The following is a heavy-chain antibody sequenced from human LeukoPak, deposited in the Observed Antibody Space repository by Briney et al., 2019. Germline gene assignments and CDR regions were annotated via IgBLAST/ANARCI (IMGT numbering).Heavy chain of an antibody. CDR3: ARHAYLGGVI. CDR2: INHSGST. J-gene: IGHJ3*02. CDR1: GGSFSGYY. D-gene: IGHD2-2*01. Sequence: SETLSLTCAVYGGSFSGYYWSWIRQPPGKGLEWIGEINHSGSTNYNPSLKSRVTISVDTSKNQFSLKLSSVTAADTAVYYCARHAYLGGVIWGQGTMVTVSS. V-gene: IGHV4-34*01.